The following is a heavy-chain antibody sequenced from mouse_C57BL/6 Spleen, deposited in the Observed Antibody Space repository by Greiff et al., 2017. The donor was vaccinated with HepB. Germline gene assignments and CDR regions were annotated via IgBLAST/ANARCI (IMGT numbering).Heavy chain of an antibody. D-gene: IGHD3-2*02. V-gene: IGHV1-53*01. J-gene: IGHJ3*01. CDR2: INPSNGGT. CDR1: GYTFTSYW. Sequence: QVQLQQPGTELVKPGASVKLSCKASGYTFTSYWMHWVKQRPGQGLEWIGNINPSNGGTNYNEKFKSKATLSVDKSSSTAYMQLSSLTSEDSAVYYCARSGAAQAPWFAYWGQGTLVTVSA. CDR3: ARSGAAQAPWFAY.